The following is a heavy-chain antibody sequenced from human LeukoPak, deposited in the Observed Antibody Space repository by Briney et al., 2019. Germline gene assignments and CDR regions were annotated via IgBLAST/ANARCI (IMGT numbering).Heavy chain of an antibody. V-gene: IGHV3-74*01. CDR1: GFVFSSYW. CDR3: ARLTLYYYDSTYYFDY. CDR2: IYTDGSYT. J-gene: IGHJ4*02. D-gene: IGHD3-22*01. Sequence: GGSLRLSCAASGFVFSSYWMHWVRQVPGRGLVWVSRIYTDGSYTNYADSVKGRFTISRDNSKNTLYLQMNSLRAEDTAVYYCARLTLYYYDSTYYFDYWGQGTLVTVSS.